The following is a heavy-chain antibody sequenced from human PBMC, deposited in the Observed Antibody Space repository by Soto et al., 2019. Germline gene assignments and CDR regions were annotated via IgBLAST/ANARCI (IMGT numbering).Heavy chain of an antibody. Sequence: PGGSLRLSCAASGFTFSSYGMHWVRQAPGKGLEWVAVIWYDGSNKYYADSVKGRFTISRDNSKNTLYLQMNSLRAEDTAVYYCARDRYSHRELALRHNWFDPWGQGTLVTVSS. J-gene: IGHJ5*02. CDR2: IWYDGSNK. CDR1: GFTFSSYG. D-gene: IGHD1-26*01. CDR3: ARDRYSHRELALRHNWFDP. V-gene: IGHV3-33*01.